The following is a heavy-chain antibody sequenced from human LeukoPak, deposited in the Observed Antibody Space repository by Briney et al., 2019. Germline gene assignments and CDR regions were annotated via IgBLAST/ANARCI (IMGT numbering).Heavy chain of an antibody. CDR3: ATDRGWRTSGYYLYYFEY. J-gene: IGHJ4*02. CDR1: GFIFTGYF. CDR2: IKHDGSEK. V-gene: IGHV3-7*01. Sequence: PGGSLRLSCAASGFIFTGYFMSWVRQAPGGGREWVASIKHDGSEKYYVDSVRGRFTISRDNTKNLLYLQMSSLRAEDTAVYYCATDRGWRTSGYYLYYFEYWGQGTLVTFSS. D-gene: IGHD3-3*01.